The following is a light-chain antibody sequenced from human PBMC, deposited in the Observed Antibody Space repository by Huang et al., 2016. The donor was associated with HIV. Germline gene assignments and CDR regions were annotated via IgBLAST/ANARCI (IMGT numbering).Light chain of an antibody. Sequence: DIQMTQSPASLSASVEDRVTITCRATQSISNYVNWYQQKPGKAPTLLIYGASTVQSGVPSRFSGSGSGTDFTLTISSLQPEDFTTYYCQQSYNTPPTFGQGTKVEI. CDR1: QSISNY. CDR3: QQSYNTPPT. V-gene: IGKV1-39*01. CDR2: GAS. J-gene: IGKJ1*01.